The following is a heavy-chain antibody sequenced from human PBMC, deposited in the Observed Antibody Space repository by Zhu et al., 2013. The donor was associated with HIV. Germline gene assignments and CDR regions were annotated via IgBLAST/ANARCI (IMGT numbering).Heavy chain of an antibody. J-gene: IGHJ3*02. CDR3: ASDVWEKALDI. D-gene: IGHD3-16*01. Sequence: QSGTEMKRPGASVKVSCKPSGYRFTAYYIHWVRQAPGQGLQWIGWIKPETGATKYAQKFQDRVTMTTNTSISTAYMELGGLRYDDTAIYYCASDVWEKALDIWGPGTILTVSS. CDR1: GYRFTAYY. CDR2: IKPETGAT. V-gene: IGHV1-2*02.